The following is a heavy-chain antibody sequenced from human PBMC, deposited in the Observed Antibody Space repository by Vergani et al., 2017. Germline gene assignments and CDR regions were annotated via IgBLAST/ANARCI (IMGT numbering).Heavy chain of an antibody. V-gene: IGHV3-23*04. CDR3: AKDLGWTDAFDI. J-gene: IGHJ3*02. CDR2: ISGSGGST. D-gene: IGHD6-19*01. Sequence: EVQLVESGGGLVKPGGSLRLSCAASGFTFSGYTMHWVRQAPGKGLEWVSAISGSGGSTYYADSVKGRFTISRDNSKNTLYLQMNSLRAEDTAVYYCAKDLGWTDAFDIWGQGTMVTVSS. CDR1: GFTFSGYT.